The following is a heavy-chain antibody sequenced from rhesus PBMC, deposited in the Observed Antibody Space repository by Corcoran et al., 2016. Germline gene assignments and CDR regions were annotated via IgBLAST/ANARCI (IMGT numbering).Heavy chain of an antibody. J-gene: IGHJ4*01. CDR3: ARGSSGSWNVLDY. V-gene: IGHV4-76*01. CDR2: IYGSSGST. D-gene: IGHD6-25*01. CDR1: GYSISSGYD. Sequence: QVQLQESGPGVVKPSETLSLTCAVSGYSISSGYDWSWIRQPPGKGLEWIGYIYGSSGSTNYNPSLKNRVNTSKDTSKNQFSLKRSSVTAADTAVYYCARGSSGSWNVLDYWGQGVLVTVSS.